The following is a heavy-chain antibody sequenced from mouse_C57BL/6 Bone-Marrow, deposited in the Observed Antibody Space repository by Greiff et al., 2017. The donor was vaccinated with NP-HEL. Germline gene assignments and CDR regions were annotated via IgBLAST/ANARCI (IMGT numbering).Heavy chain of an antibody. D-gene: IGHD4-1*01. Sequence: QVQLQQSGAELVRPGTSVKVSCKASGYAFTNYLIEWVKQRPGQGLEWIGVINPGSGGTNYNEKFKGKATLTADKSSSTAYMQLSSLTSEDSAVYFGAREGANWDLYYAMDYWGQGTSVTVSS. CDR2: INPGSGGT. CDR3: AREGANWDLYYAMDY. CDR1: GYAFTNYL. V-gene: IGHV1-54*01. J-gene: IGHJ4*01.